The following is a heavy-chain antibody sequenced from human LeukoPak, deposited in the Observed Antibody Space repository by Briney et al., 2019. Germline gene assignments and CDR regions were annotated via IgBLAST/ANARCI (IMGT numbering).Heavy chain of an antibody. D-gene: IGHD3-22*01. V-gene: IGHV3-23*01. Sequence: GGPLRLSCAASGFTFSSYAMSWVRQAPGKGLEWVSAISGSGGSTYYADSVKGRFTISRDNSKNTLYLQMNSLRAEDTAVYYCAKEDREGYYGSSGYYYYWGQGTLVTVSS. CDR1: GFTFSSYA. J-gene: IGHJ4*02. CDR2: ISGSGGST. CDR3: AKEDREGYYGSSGYYYY.